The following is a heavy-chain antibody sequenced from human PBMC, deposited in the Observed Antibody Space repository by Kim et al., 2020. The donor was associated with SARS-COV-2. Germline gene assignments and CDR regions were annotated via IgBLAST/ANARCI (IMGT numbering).Heavy chain of an antibody. CDR1: GYSFTSYW. J-gene: IGHJ5*02. CDR3: ARRKSGGLFWGFSTFDP. Sequence: GESLKISCKGSGYSFTSYWISWVRQMPGKGLEWMGRIDPSDSYTNYSPSFQGHVTISADKSISTAYLQWSSLKASDTAMYYCARRKSGGLFWGFSTFDPWGQGTLVTVSS. CDR2: IDPSDSYT. D-gene: IGHD3-16*01. V-gene: IGHV5-10-1*01.